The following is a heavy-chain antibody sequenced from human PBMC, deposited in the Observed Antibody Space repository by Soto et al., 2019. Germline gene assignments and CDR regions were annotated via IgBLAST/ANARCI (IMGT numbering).Heavy chain of an antibody. CDR1: GFTFSTYS. CDR2: ISSSSSSI. V-gene: IGHV3-48*01. CDR3: ARHPERIAQIGWFDP. J-gene: IGHJ5*02. D-gene: IGHD6-13*01. Sequence: GGSLRLSCAASGFTFSTYSMNWVRQAPGKGLEWVSYISSSSSSISYTDSVKGRFTISRDNAKNSLYLQMNSLGAEDTAVYYCARHPERIAQIGWFDPWGQGTLVTVSS.